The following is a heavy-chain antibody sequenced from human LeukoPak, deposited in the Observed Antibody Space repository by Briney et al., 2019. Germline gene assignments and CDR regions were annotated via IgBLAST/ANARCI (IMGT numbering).Heavy chain of an antibody. CDR2: IYPGGSP. D-gene: IGHD4-17*01. J-gene: IGHJ4*02. CDR3: ARGMSGDGDIVHYYFDQ. Sequence: KPSETLSLTCAVYGGSFSGYYWSWIRQAPGKGLEWIGEIYPGGSPNYRPSLKNRVTISTDMSKNQFSLKMKSVTAADTAVYFCARGMSGDGDIVHYYFDQWGQGTPVTVSS. V-gene: IGHV4-34*01. CDR1: GGSFSGYY.